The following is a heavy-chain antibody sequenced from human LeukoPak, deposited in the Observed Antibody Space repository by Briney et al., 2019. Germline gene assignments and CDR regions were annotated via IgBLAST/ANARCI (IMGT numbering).Heavy chain of an antibody. V-gene: IGHV3-30*04. CDR3: ATPAVEMATISFFDY. Sequence: GRSLRLSCAASGFTFSSYAMHWVRRAPGKGLEWVAVISYDGSNKYYADSVKGRFTISRDNSKNTLYLQMNSLRAEDTAVYYCATPAVEMATISFFDYWGQGTLVTVSS. D-gene: IGHD5-24*01. CDR1: GFTFSSYA. J-gene: IGHJ4*02. CDR2: ISYDGSNK.